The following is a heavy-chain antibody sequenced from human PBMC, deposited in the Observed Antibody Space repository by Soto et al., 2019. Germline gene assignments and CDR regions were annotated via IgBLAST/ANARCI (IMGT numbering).Heavy chain of an antibody. Sequence: GESLKISCEGSGYTFSNYWIGWVRQMPGKGLEWMGIIYPDDSDTRYSPSFQGQVTISADKSINTAYLQWSGLKASDTAIYYCARQRQYQLIVDYFDYWGQGTLLTVSS. J-gene: IGHJ4*02. CDR1: GYTFSNYW. CDR2: IYPDDSDT. CDR3: ARQRQYQLIVDYFDY. D-gene: IGHD1-1*01. V-gene: IGHV5-51*01.